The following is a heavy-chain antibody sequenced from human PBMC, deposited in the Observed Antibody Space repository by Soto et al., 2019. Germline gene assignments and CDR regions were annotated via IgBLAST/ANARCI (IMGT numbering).Heavy chain of an antibody. Sequence: TGGSLRLSCAASGFTFSSYSMNWVRQAPGKGLEWVSSISSSSSYIYYADSVKGRFTISRDNAKNSLYLQMNSLRAEDTAVYYCARDITIFGVVSLLDYYYGMDVWGQGTTVTVSS. D-gene: IGHD3-3*01. CDR3: ARDITIFGVVSLLDYYYGMDV. V-gene: IGHV3-21*01. CDR1: GFTFSSYS. CDR2: ISSSSSYI. J-gene: IGHJ6*02.